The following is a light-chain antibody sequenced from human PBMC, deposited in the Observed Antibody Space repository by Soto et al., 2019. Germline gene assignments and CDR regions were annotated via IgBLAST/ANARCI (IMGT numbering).Light chain of an antibody. V-gene: IGKV3-15*01. J-gene: IGKJ4*01. CDR3: QKYNSALT. Sequence: EIVMTQSPATLSVSPGERATLSCRASQSINSRLVWYQQKPGQAPRLLIYGPSTRATGIPARFSGSGSGTEFTLTISGLHSEDFAIYYCQKYNSALTFGGGTKVEIK. CDR2: GPS. CDR1: QSINSR.